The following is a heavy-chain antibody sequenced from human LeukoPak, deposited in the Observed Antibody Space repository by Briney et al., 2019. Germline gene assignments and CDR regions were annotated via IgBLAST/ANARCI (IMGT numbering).Heavy chain of an antibody. CDR2: IDTYSGKT. CDR1: GYTYTTDG. V-gene: IGHV1-18*01. D-gene: IGHD1-14*01. J-gene: IGHJ5*02. CDR3: ARDGEITEPHWFDL. Sequence: ASVKVSCKASGYTYTTDGISWVRQAPGQGLEWMGWIDTYSGKTNYAQKFQGRVTMTSDTSTSTAYMELRSLRSDDTAVYYCARDGEITEPHWFDLWGREPLCPVS.